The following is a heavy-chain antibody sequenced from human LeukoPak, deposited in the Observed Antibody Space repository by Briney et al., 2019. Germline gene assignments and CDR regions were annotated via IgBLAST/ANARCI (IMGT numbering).Heavy chain of an antibody. CDR2: IYYSGST. CDR1: GDSISPYY. CDR3: ARHLSSGTYPLDY. J-gene: IGHJ4*02. Sequence: SETLSLTCTVSGDSISPYYWSWIRQPPGKGLEWIGYIYYSGSTKYNPSLQSRVTISIDTSKNQLSLKLSSVTAADTAVYYCARHLSSGTYPLDYWGQGALVTVSS. D-gene: IGHD3-10*01. V-gene: IGHV4-59*08.